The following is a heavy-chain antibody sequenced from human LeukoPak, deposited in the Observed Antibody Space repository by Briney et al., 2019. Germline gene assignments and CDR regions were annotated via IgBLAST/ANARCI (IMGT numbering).Heavy chain of an antibody. J-gene: IGHJ4*02. CDR3: ARGGGSGSYPLDY. CDR2: INPNSGGT. V-gene: IGHV1-2*02. CDR1: GYTFTGYY. Sequence: GASVKVSCKASGYTFTGYYMHWVRQAPGQGLEWMGWINPNSGGTNYAQKLQDRVTMTTDTSTSTAYMELRSLRSDDTAVYYCARGGGSGSYPLDYWGQGTLVTVSS. D-gene: IGHD3-10*01.